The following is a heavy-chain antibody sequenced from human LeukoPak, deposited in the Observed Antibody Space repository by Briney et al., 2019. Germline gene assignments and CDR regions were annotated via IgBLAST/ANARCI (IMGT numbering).Heavy chain of an antibody. CDR2: INPNSGGT. D-gene: IGHD6-13*01. CDR1: GYTFTGYY. V-gene: IGHV1-2*06. J-gene: IGHJ4*02. Sequence: ASVKVSCKASGYTFTGYYMHWVRQAPGQGLEWMGRINPNSGGTNYAQKFQGRVTMTRDTSISTAYMELSRLRSDDTAVYYCARGERRLVRAIDYWGQGTLVTVSS. CDR3: ARGERRLVRAIDY.